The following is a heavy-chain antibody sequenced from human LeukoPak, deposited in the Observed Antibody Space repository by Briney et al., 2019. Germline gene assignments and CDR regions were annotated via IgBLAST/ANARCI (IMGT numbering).Heavy chain of an antibody. CDR3: TKAGLDFWSGYYTGIADY. Sequence: GGSLRLSCTASGFTFGDYAMSWFRQAPGKGVEWVGFIRSKAYGGTTEYAASVKGRFTISRDDSKSIAYLQMNSLKTEHTPVSYCTKAGLDFWSGYYTGIADYWGQGTLVTVSS. CDR2: IRSKAYGGTT. CDR1: GFTFGDYA. D-gene: IGHD3-3*01. V-gene: IGHV3-49*03. J-gene: IGHJ4*02.